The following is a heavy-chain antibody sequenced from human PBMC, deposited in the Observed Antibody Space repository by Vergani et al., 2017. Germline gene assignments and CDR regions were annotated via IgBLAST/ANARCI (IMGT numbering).Heavy chain of an antibody. V-gene: IGHV3-9*01. CDR1: GFTVSSNY. D-gene: IGHD2-15*01. Sequence: EVQLLESGGGLVQPGGSLRLSCAASGFTVSSNYMSWVRQAPGKGLEWVSGISWNSGSIGYADSVKGRFTISRDNAKNSLYLQMNSLRAENTTLYYCANQDITEGWGQGTLVTVSS. CDR3: ANQDITEG. CDR2: ISWNSGSI. J-gene: IGHJ4*02.